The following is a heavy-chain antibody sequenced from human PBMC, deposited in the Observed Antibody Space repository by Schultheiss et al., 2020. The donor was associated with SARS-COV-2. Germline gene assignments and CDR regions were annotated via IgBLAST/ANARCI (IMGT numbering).Heavy chain of an antibody. J-gene: IGHJ6*02. Sequence: SETLSFTCTVSGGSISGYYWNWIRQPPGKGLEWIAYIYYSGSTNYNPSLKSRVTISVDTSNNQFSLKLSSVTAADTAVYYCARDLRGSLSMDVWGQGTTVTVSS. D-gene: IGHD6-6*01. CDR1: GGSISGYY. CDR2: IYYSGST. CDR3: ARDLRGSLSMDV. V-gene: IGHV4-59*01.